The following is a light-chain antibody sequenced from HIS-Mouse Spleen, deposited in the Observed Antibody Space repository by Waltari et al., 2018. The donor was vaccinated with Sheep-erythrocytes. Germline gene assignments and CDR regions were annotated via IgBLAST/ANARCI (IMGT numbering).Light chain of an antibody. CDR1: SSDGGGYNY. CDR2: DVS. J-gene: IGLJ3*02. Sequence: QSALTQPRSVSGSPGQSVTISCTGTSSDGGGYNYVSWYQTHPGKAPKLMIYDVSKRPSGVPDRFSGSKSGNTASLTISGLQAEDEADYYCCSYAGSYTWVFGGGTKLTVL. V-gene: IGLV2-11*01. CDR3: CSYAGSYTWV.